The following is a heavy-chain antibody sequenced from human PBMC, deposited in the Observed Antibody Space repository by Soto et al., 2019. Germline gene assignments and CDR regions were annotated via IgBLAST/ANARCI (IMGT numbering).Heavy chain of an antibody. V-gene: IGHV1-18*01. CDR2: ISGYNGDT. CDR3: AKNGQPPYYYFGLDV. J-gene: IGHJ6*02. D-gene: IGHD2-8*01. CDR1: GYTFTRYG. Sequence: ASVKVSCKASGYTFTRYGISWVRQAPGQGLEWMGWISGYNGDTNYAQKFQDRVSMTIDTSTGTAYMELRSLTSDDTAIYYCAKNGQPPYYYFGLDVWGQGTKVTVSS.